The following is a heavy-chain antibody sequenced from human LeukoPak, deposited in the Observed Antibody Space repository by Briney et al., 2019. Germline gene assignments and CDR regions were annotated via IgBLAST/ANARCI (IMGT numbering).Heavy chain of an antibody. CDR3: ARHQGSSSWYSGPYYFDY. CDR1: GGSFSGYY. CDR2: INHSGST. Sequence: PSETLSLTCAVYGGSFSGYYWSWIRQPPGKGLEWIGEINHSGSTNYNPSLKSRVTISVDTSKNQFSLKLSSVTAADTAVYYCARHQGSSSWYSGPYYFDYWGQGTLVTVSS. D-gene: IGHD6-13*01. V-gene: IGHV4-34*01. J-gene: IGHJ4*02.